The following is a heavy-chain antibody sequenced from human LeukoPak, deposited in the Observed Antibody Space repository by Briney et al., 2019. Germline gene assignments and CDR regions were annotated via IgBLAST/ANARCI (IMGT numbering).Heavy chain of an antibody. V-gene: IGHV1-46*03. CDR3: ARDLGSYYYGSGSYFFDY. D-gene: IGHD3-10*01. J-gene: IGHJ4*02. CDR2: INPSGGST. CDR1: GYTFTSYY. Sequence: GASVKVSCKASGYTFTSYYMHWVRQAPGQGLEWMGIINPSGGSTSYAQKFQGRVTMTRDTSTSTVYMELSSLRSEDTAVYYCARDLGSYYYGSGSYFFDYWGQGTLVTVSP.